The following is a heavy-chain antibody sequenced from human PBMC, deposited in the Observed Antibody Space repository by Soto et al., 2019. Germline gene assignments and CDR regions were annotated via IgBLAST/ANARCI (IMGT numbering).Heavy chain of an antibody. CDR2: TYPSRST. J-gene: IGHJ4*02. D-gene: IGHD3-16*01. Sequence: SETLSLTCTVSGGSISSCSWSWLRQPAGKGLEWIGRTYPSRSTNYNPSLKSRVTMSVDTSKNQFSLKLSPVSAADTCVYYCARDRHEGLRLGELADDYWGQGTLVNVS. V-gene: IGHV4-4*07. CDR3: ARDRHEGLRLGELADDY. CDR1: GGSISSCS.